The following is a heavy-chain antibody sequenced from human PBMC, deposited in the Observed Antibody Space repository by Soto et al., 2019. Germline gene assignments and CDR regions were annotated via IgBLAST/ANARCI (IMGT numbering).Heavy chain of an antibody. CDR2: ISYDGSNK. D-gene: IGHD3-3*01. J-gene: IGHJ4*02. CDR3: ARDNTDFWSGYLDH. V-gene: IGHV3-30*04. Sequence: QVQLVESGGGVVQPGRSLRLSCAASGFTFSSYAMHWVRQAPGQGMGWVAVISYDGSNKYYADSVKGRFTISRDNSKNTLYLQMNSLRAEDTAVYYCARDNTDFWSGYLDHWVQGTLVTVSS. CDR1: GFTFSSYA.